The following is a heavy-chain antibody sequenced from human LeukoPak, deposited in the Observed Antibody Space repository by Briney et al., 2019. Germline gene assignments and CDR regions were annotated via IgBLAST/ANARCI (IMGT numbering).Heavy chain of an antibody. CDR3: ARSPERWLQLLIDY. CDR1: GYSVSSGYY. J-gene: IGHJ4*02. V-gene: IGHV4-38-2*01. D-gene: IGHD5-24*01. CDR2: IYHSGST. Sequence: SETLSLTCAVSGYSVSSGYYWGWIRQPPGKGLEWIGSIYHSGSTYYNPSLKSRVTISVDTSKNQFSLKLSSVTAADTAVYYCARSPERWLQLLIDYWGQGTLVTVSS.